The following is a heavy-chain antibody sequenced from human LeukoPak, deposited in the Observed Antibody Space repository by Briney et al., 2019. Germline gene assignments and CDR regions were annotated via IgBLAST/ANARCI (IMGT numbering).Heavy chain of an antibody. CDR3: ARGYYGDYSSAY. CDR2: LWFDGSNK. J-gene: IGHJ4*02. D-gene: IGHD4-17*01. V-gene: IGHV3-33*01. CDR1: GFTFSSYG. Sequence: GGSLRLSCAASGFTFSSYGIHWVRQAPGKGLEWVALLWFDGSNKHYADSAKGRFTISRDTSQNTLYLQMNNLRAEDTAVYYCARGYYGDYSSAYWGQGTLVTVSS.